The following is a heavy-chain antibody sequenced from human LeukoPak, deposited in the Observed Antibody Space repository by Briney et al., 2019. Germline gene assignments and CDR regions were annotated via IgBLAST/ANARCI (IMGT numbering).Heavy chain of an antibody. J-gene: IGHJ4*02. CDR2: IKEDGSER. CDR1: GFPFSSYW. CDR3: ARYGSYFGY. D-gene: IGHD1-26*01. V-gene: IGHV3-7*03. Sequence: GGSLRLSCVASGFPFSSYWMTWVRQAPGKGLEWVAKIKEDGSERNYVDSVKGRFTISRDNAKNSVYLQMDSLRAEDTAMYYCARYGSYFGYWGQGTLVTVSS.